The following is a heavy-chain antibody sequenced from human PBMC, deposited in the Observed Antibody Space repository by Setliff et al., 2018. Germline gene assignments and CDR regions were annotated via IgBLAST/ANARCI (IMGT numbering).Heavy chain of an antibody. Sequence: GGSLRLSCAVSGFTFSLHAMHWVRQAPGKGLEWVAVISDDGNNEYYADSVKGRCTISRDNSKNTLYLQMSSPTTEDTAVYYCAREIQPRRGPVYDSSGLAFDYWGQGTLVTVSS. V-gene: IGHV3-30*04. D-gene: IGHD3-22*01. CDR1: GFTFSLHA. J-gene: IGHJ4*01. CDR3: AREIQPRRGPVYDSSGLAFDY. CDR2: ISDDGNNE.